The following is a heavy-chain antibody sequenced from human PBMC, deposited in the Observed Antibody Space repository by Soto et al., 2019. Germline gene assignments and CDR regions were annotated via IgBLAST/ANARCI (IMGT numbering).Heavy chain of an antibody. CDR1: GGSFSGYY. Sequence: SETLSLTCAVYGGSFSGYYWTWIRQPPGTGLEWIGEINHSGSTNYNPSLKSRVTISVDTVYLQMNSLRAEDTSVYYCAKAGKAATSDYFDYWGQGALVTVSS. J-gene: IGHJ4*02. CDR3: AKAGKAATSDYFDY. CDR2: INHSGST. V-gene: IGHV4-34*01. D-gene: IGHD2-15*01.